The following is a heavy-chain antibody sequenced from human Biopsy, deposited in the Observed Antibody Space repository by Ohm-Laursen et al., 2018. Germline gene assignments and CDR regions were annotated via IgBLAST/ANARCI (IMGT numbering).Heavy chain of an antibody. J-gene: IGHJ6*02. CDR3: AETSTLYYYYYAMDV. CDR2: IVVGSGHT. V-gene: IGHV1-58*01. Sequence: GSSVKVSCKASGFTFSSSAVQWVRQARGQRLEWIGWIVVGSGHTNYAQKFQERVTITRDMSTSTAYMELTSLRSEDTAVYYCAETSTLYYYYYAMDVWDQGTTITVSS. CDR1: GFTFSSSA.